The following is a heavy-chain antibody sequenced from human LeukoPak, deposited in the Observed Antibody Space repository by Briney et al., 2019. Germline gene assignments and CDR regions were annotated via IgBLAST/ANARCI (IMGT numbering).Heavy chain of an antibody. CDR2: MYYSGST. V-gene: IGHV4-30-4*01. CDR3: ARPYYYDSRIDP. J-gene: IGHJ5*02. Sequence: SQTLSLTCTVSGGSISSGDYYCSWIRQPPGKGLEWIAYMYYSGSTYYNPSLKCRVTMSADTSKNQLSLKLSSVTAADTAVYYCARPYYYDSRIDPWGQGILVTVSS. CDR1: GGSISSGDYY. D-gene: IGHD3-22*01.